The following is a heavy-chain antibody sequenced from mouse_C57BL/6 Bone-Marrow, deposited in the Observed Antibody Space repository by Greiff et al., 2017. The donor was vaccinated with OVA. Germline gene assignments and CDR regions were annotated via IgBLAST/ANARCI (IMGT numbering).Heavy chain of an antibody. CDR3: ARGGVYYSNYVGWYFDV. CDR1: GYTFTSYW. V-gene: IGHV1-64*01. Sequence: QVQLQQPGAELVKPGASVKLSCKTSGYTFTSYWMHWVKQRPGQGLEWIGMIHPNSGSTNYNEKFKSKATLTVDKSSSTAYMQLSSLTSDDSAVYNCARGGVYYSNYVGWYFDVWGTGTTVTVSS. D-gene: IGHD2-5*01. CDR2: IHPNSGST. J-gene: IGHJ1*03.